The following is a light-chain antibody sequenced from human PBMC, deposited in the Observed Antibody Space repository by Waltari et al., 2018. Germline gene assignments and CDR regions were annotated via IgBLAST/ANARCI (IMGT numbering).Light chain of an antibody. CDR1: QSISSW. Sequence: IQMTQSPSTLSAFVGDRVTITCRASQSISSWLAWYQQKPGKAPNLLIYKASSLETGVPSRFSGSGSGTDFTLTISSLQPDDFATYYCQQYSSFPFTFGPGTKVDIK. V-gene: IGKV1-5*03. CDR2: KAS. J-gene: IGKJ3*01. CDR3: QQYSSFPFT.